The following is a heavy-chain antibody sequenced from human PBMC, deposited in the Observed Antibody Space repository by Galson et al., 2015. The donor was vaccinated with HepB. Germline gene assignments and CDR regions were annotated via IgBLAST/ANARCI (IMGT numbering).Heavy chain of an antibody. V-gene: IGHV3-48*04. D-gene: IGHD4-23*01. Sequence: SLRLSCAASGFTFSTYSMNWVRQAPGRGLEWVSYISSSSTTIYYADSVKGRFTISRDDAKNSLYLQMNSLRAEYTAVYYCVFLRGNDLKPLDYWGQGTLVTVSS. CDR3: VFLRGNDLKPLDY. J-gene: IGHJ4*02. CDR1: GFTFSTYS. CDR2: ISSSSTTI.